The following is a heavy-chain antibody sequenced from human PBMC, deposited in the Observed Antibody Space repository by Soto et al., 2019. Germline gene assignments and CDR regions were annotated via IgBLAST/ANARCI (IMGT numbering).Heavy chain of an antibody. V-gene: IGHV3-23*01. J-gene: IGHJ6*02. CDR3: ARIRGYWYGLDV. Sequence: EVQLLESGGGLVQPGGSLRLSCAGSGFTLSTYGMTWVRQAPGKGLEWVSAITGTGGNTYYVDSVKGRFTSSRDNSKNMLYLQTNSVRVEDTAVYYCARIRGYWYGLDVWGQGTTVTVSS. CDR2: ITGTGGNT. CDR1: GFTLSTYG.